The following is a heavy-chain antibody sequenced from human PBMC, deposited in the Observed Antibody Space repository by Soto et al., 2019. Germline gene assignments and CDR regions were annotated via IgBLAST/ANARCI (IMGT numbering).Heavy chain of an antibody. CDR2: IYPGDSDT. J-gene: IGHJ6*02. Sequence: PGESRKISCKGSGYSFTSYWIGWVRQMPGKGLEWMGIIYPGDSDTRYSPSFRGQVTFSADKSISTAYLQWSSLKASDTAMYYCARQLPISDSKYYYYGMDVWGQGTTVTVSS. CDR1: GYSFTSYW. D-gene: IGHD2-21*01. V-gene: IGHV5-51*01. CDR3: ARQLPISDSKYYYYGMDV.